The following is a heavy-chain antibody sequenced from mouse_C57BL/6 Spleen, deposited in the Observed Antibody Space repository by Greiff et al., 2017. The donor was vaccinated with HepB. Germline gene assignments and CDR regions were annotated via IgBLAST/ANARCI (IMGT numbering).Heavy chain of an antibody. CDR1: GYTFTSYW. J-gene: IGHJ1*03. V-gene: IGHV1-62-3*01. CDR2: IDPNSGGT. Sequence: QVQLQQPGAELVKPGASVKLSCKASGYTFTSYWMHWVKQRPGRGLEWIGRIDPNSGGTKYNEKFKGKATLTVDKSSSTAYMLLSSLTSEDSAVYFCARPLYSRYFDVWGTGTTVTVSS. CDR3: ARPLYSRYFDV. D-gene: IGHD2-1*01.